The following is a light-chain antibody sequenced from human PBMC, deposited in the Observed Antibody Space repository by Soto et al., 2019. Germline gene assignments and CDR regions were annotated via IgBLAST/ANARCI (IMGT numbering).Light chain of an antibody. CDR3: QQYGSSPSWT. CDR1: QSVSSN. V-gene: IGKV3-20*01. J-gene: IGKJ1*01. Sequence: EIRMTQSPATLSVSQGERATVSCRASQSVSSNLAWYQQKPGQAPRLLIYGASSRATGIPDRFSGSGSGTDFTLTISRVEPEDFAVYYCQQYGSSPSWTFGQGTKVDI. CDR2: GAS.